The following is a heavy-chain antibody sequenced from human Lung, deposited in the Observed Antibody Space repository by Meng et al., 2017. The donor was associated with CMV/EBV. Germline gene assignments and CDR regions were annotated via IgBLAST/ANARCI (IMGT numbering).Heavy chain of an antibody. J-gene: IGHJ4*02. D-gene: IGHD5-18*01. CDR1: GYTFADYF. CDR3: AREAETANDY. V-gene: IGHV1-2*02. Sequence: ASXXVSCKASGYTFADYFIHWVRQAPGQGRDWMGRVNPRGGGPNYVQKYQDRVTLSMDTSITTAYLEMSGLTSDDTAVYYCAREAETANDYWGQGTLVTVSS. CDR2: VNPRGGGP.